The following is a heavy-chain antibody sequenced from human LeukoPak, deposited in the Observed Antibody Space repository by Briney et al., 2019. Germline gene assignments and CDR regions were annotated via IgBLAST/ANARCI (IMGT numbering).Heavy chain of an antibody. CDR1: GGSISSGDYY. J-gene: IGHJ3*02. CDR3: ARVFYDILSPGVGFDI. V-gene: IGHV4-30-4*08. CDR2: IYYSGST. D-gene: IGHD3-9*01. Sequence: PSQTLSLTCTVSGGSISSGDYYWSWIRQPPGKGLEWIGYIYYSGSTNYNPSLKSRVTISVDTSKNQFSLKLSSVTAADTAVYYCARVFYDILSPGVGFDIWGQGTMVTVSS.